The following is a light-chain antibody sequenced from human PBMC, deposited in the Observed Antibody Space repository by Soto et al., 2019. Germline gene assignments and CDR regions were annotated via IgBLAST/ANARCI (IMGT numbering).Light chain of an antibody. V-gene: IGLV2-14*01. CDR2: EVS. CDR3: DSHTSSRAHV. Sequence: QSALTQPASVSGSPGQSITISCTGTSSDVGGYNYVSWYQQQSGKAPKLIIHEVSNRPSGVSNRFSGSKSGNTASLTISGLQAEDEADYYCDSHTSSRAHVFGIGTKVTVL. CDR1: SSDVGGYNY. J-gene: IGLJ1*01.